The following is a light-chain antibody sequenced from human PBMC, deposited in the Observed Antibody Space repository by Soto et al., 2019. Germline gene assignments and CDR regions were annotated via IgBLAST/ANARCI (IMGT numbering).Light chain of an antibody. CDR3: PSYDISLNRV. CDR2: GDN. V-gene: IGLV1-40*01. J-gene: IGLJ1*01. Sequence: QSVLTQPPSVSGAPGQRITISCTGSSSNIGARYDVYWYRQLPGAAPKLLLYGDNNRPSGVPDRFSGSKSGDSASLAITGLQADDEADYYCPSYDISLNRVFGTGTKLTVL. CDR1: SSNIGARYD.